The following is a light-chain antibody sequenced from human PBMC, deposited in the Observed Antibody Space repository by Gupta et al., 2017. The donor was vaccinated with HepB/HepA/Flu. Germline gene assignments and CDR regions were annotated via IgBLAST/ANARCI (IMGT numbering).Light chain of an antibody. CDR2: GKN. V-gene: IGLV3-19*01. Sequence: SYELTQDPAVPVVLGQTVRTTCQSSSIMTYYSSWYQQKPEQAPVLVMYGKNNRPSGVPDRFSGSYSRDTAALTITGAQAEDDADYYYSARYSNNNHVLFGGGTELTVL. CDR3: SARYSNNNHVL. J-gene: IGLJ2*01. CDR1: SIMTYY.